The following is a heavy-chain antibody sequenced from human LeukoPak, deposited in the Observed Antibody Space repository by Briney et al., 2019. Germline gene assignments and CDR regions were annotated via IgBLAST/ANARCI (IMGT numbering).Heavy chain of an antibody. D-gene: IGHD2-15*01. CDR3: ARDFLGRSNGGSNYFGMGV. CDR1: GYSFTDYF. Sequence: ASVKVSCKSSGYSFTDYFIHWVRQAPGQGPEWMGCINTYSGGAHYAQKFKGWVSLTRDTSSDTAFMELSSLRSDTTAIYYCARDFLGRSNGGSNYFGMGVWGQGTTVTVSS. V-gene: IGHV1-2*04. CDR2: INTYSGGA. J-gene: IGHJ6*01.